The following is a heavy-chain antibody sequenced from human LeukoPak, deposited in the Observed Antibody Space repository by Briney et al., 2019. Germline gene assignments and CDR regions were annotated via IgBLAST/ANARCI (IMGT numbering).Heavy chain of an antibody. Sequence: GGSLRLSCAASGFTFSSYAMSWVRQAPGKGLEWGSAISGSGGSTYYADSVKGRFAISRDNSKNTLYLQMNSLRAEDTAVYYCARASGWYYYYYMDVWGKGTTVTVSS. V-gene: IGHV3-23*01. J-gene: IGHJ6*03. CDR1: GFTFSSYA. D-gene: IGHD6-19*01. CDR3: ARASGWYYYYYMDV. CDR2: ISGSGGST.